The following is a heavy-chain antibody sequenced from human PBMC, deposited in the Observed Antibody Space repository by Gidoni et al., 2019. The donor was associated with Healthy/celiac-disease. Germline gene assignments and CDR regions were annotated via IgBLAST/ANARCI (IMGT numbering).Heavy chain of an antibody. CDR3: ARDHDYGDYDDAFDI. V-gene: IGHV4-61*02. D-gene: IGHD4-17*01. CDR1: GSSISSGIYY. Sequence: QVQLQESGPGLVKPSQTLSLTCTVSGSSISSGIYYWSWIRQPAGKGLEWIGLIYTSGSTNYNPSLKSRFTISVDTSKNQFSLKLSSVTAADTAVYYCARDHDYGDYDDAFDIWGQGTMVTVSS. CDR2: IYTSGST. J-gene: IGHJ3*02.